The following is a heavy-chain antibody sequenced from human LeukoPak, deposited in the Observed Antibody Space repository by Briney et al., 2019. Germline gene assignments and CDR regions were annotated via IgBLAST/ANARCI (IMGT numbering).Heavy chain of an antibody. V-gene: IGHV3-23*01. Sequence: PGGSLRLSCTASGFTFSSYALSWVRQAPGKGLEWVSGISGSGGTTYYPDSVKGRFTISRDNSKNTLYLQMNSLRAEDTAVYYCAREAAAGNFDYWGQGTLVTVSS. CDR1: GFTFSSYA. CDR3: AREAAAGNFDY. D-gene: IGHD6-13*01. CDR2: ISGSGGTT. J-gene: IGHJ4*02.